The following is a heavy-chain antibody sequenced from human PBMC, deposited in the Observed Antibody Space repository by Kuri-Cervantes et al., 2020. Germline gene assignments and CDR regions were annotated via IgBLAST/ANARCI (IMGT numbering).Heavy chain of an antibody. D-gene: IGHD5-24*01. CDR3: ARGDGYNSNAFDY. V-gene: IGHV3-7*01. J-gene: IGHJ4*02. CDR2: IKQDGSEK. Sequence: GECLKISCAASGFTFSSYWMSWVRQAPGKGLEWVANIKQDGSEKYYVDSVKGRFTISRENAKNSLYLHMNSLRAGDTAVYYCARGDGYNSNAFDYWGQGTLVTVSS. CDR1: GFTFSSYW.